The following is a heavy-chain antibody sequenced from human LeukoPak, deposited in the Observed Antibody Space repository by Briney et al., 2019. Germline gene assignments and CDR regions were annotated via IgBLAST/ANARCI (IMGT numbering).Heavy chain of an antibody. J-gene: IGHJ4*02. D-gene: IGHD5-12*01. Sequence: SETLSLTCAVYGGSFSGYYWSWIRQPPGKGLEWIGEINHSGSTNYNPSLKSRVTISVDTSKNQFSLKLASVTAADTAVYYCARVRIGAYDFDYWGQGTLVTVSS. CDR1: GGSFSGYY. CDR2: INHSGST. CDR3: ARVRIGAYDFDY. V-gene: IGHV4-34*01.